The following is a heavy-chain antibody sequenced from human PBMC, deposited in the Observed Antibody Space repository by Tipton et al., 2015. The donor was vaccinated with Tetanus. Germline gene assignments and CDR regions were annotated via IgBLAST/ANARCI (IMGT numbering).Heavy chain of an antibody. J-gene: IGHJ4*02. CDR1: GDSVSGYY. CDR2: IYYSGST. CDR3: ARHPPPYYYGSGSSLDY. D-gene: IGHD3-10*01. V-gene: IGHV4-39*01. Sequence: TLSLTCTVSGDSVSGYYWSWIRQPPGKALEWIGSIYYSGSTFYHPSLQSRVTISVDTSKNQFSLRLSSVTAADTAVYFCARHPPPYYYGSGSSLDYWGQGTPVTVSS.